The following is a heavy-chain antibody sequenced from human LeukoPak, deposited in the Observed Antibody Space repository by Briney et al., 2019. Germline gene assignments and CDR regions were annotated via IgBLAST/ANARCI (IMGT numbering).Heavy chain of an antibody. CDR3: ARDRRYAVAGKYYFDY. CDR2: IKQDASEK. CDR1: GFTFSSYW. J-gene: IGHJ4*02. D-gene: IGHD6-19*01. V-gene: IGHV3-7*01. Sequence: GGSLRLSCAASGFTFSSYWMSWVRQAPGKGLEWVANIKQDASEKYYVDSVKGRFTISRDNAKNSLYLQMNSLRAEDTAVYYCARDRRYAVAGKYYFDYWGQGTLVTVSS.